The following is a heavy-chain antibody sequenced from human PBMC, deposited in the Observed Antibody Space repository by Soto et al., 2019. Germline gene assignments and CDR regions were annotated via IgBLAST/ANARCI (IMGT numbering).Heavy chain of an antibody. CDR1: GFTFSSYA. CDR3: AKKGGAARPWDPFDY. D-gene: IGHD6-6*01. CDR2: ISGSGGST. J-gene: IGHJ4*02. Sequence: GGSLRLSCASSGFTFSSYAMSWVRQAPGKGLEWVSAISGSGGSTYYADSVKGRFTISRDNSKNTLYLQMNSLRAEDTAVYYCAKKGGAARPWDPFDYWGQGTLVTVSS. V-gene: IGHV3-23*01.